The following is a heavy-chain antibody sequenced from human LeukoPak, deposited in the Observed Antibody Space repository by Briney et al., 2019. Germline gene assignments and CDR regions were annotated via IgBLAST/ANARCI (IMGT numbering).Heavy chain of an antibody. V-gene: IGHV1-46*01. D-gene: IGHD6-13*01. Sequence: VASVKVSCKVSGYTLTELSMHWVRQAPGKGLEWMGIINPSGGSTSYAQKFQGRVTMTRDTSTSTVYMELSSLRSEDTAVYYCARRKSSWSWNNWFDPWGQGTLVTVSS. CDR1: GYTLTELS. CDR2: INPSGGST. J-gene: IGHJ5*02. CDR3: ARRKSSWSWNNWFDP.